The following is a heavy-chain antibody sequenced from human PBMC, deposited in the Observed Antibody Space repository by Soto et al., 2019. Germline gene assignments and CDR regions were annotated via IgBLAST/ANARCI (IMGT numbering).Heavy chain of an antibody. CDR3: AKDVAVYAVSRGGMDV. D-gene: IGHD2-8*01. CDR2: ISWDGGST. J-gene: IGHJ6*02. CDR1: GFTFDDYT. V-gene: IGHV3-43*01. Sequence: GGSLRLSCAASGFTFDDYTMHWVRQAPGKGLEWVSLISWDGGSTYYADSVKGRFTISRDNSKNSLYLQMNSLRTEDTALYYCAKDVAVYAVSRGGMDVWGQGTTVTVSS.